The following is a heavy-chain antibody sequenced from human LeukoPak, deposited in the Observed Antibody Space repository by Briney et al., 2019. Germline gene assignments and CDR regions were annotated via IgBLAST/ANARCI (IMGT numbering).Heavy chain of an antibody. CDR2: IYGGRNT. V-gene: IGHV4-4*07. Sequence: PSETLSLTCTVSGGSIGTYSWTWIRQPAGKGLEWIGRIYGGRNTNYNPSLKSRVTMSVDTSKNHFSLKLSSVTAADTAVYYCARDQTSHSYYYMDVWGKGTTVTVSS. CDR1: GGSIGTYS. CDR3: ARDQTSHSYYYMDV. J-gene: IGHJ6*03.